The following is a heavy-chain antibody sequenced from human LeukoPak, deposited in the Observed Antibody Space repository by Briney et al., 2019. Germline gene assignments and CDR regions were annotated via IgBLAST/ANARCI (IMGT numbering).Heavy chain of an antibody. CDR3: ARGTTAGLFY. CDR1: GFTVSSNY. Sequence: GGSLRLSCAASGFTVSSNYMSWVRQAPGKGLEWVSVIYSGGSTYYADSVKGRFTISRHNSRNTLYLQLNSLRTEDTAVYYCARGTTAGLFYWGQGTLATVSS. J-gene: IGHJ4*02. D-gene: IGHD6-13*01. CDR2: IYSGGST. V-gene: IGHV3-53*04.